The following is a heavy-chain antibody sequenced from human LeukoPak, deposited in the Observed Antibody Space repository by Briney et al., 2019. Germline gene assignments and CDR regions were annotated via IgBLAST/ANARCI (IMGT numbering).Heavy chain of an antibody. D-gene: IGHD2-2*01. CDR2: IYYSGST. Sequence: SETLSLACTVSGGSISSYYWSWIRQPPGKGLEWIGYIYYSGSTNYNPSLKSRVTISVDTSKNQFSLKLSSVTAADTAVYYCARHGCSGTSCYDGAFDIWGQGTMVTVSS. CDR1: GGSISSYY. V-gene: IGHV4-59*08. CDR3: ARHGCSGTSCYDGAFDI. J-gene: IGHJ3*02.